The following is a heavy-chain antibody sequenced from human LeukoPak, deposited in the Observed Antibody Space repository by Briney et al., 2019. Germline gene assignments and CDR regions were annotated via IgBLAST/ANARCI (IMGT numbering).Heavy chain of an antibody. CDR2: IYYSGST. J-gene: IGHJ4*02. CDR3: ARERRWFGELFFDY. CDR1: GGSISSGGYY. V-gene: IGHV4-31*03. Sequence: SETLSLTCTVSGGSISSGGYYWSWIRQHPGKGLEWIGYIYYSGSTYYNPSLKSRVTISVDTSKNQFSLKLSSVTAADTAVYYCARERRWFGELFFDYWGQGTLVTVSS. D-gene: IGHD3-10*01.